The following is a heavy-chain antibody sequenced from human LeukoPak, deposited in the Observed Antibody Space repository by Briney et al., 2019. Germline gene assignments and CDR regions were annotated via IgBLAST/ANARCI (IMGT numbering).Heavy chain of an antibody. CDR3: ARAVGSGYYYGMDV. CDR2: ISYDGSNE. V-gene: IGHV3-30-3*01. CDR1: GFTFSSYA. D-gene: IGHD2-15*01. Sequence: QSGGSLRLSCAASGFTFSSYAMHWVRQAPGKGLEWVAVISYDGSNECYADSVKGRFTISRDDSQNTLYLQMNSLRPDDTAVYYCARAVGSGYYYGMDVWGQGATVIVSS. J-gene: IGHJ6*02.